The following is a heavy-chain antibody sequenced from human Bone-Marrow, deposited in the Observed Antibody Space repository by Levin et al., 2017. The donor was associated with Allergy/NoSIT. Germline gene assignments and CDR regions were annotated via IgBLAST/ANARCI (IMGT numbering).Heavy chain of an antibody. V-gene: IGHV4-39*01. CDR3: ARPGDYGDYVDY. CDR1: GGSISSSSYY. CDR2: IYYSGST. J-gene: IGHJ4*02. Sequence: SETLSLTCTVSGGSISSSSYYWGWIRQPPGKGLEWIGSIYYSGSTYYNPSLKSRVTISVDTSKNQFSLKLSSVTAADTAVYYCARPGDYGDYVDYWGQGTLVTVSS. D-gene: IGHD4-17*01.